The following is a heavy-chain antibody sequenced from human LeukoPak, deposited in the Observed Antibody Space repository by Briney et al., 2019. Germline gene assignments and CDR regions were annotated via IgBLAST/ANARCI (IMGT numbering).Heavy chain of an antibody. V-gene: IGHV3-23*01. D-gene: IGHD3-22*01. CDR1: GFTFSNAW. Sequence: PGGSLRLSCAASGFTFSNAWMTWVRQAPGKGLEWVSAISGSGGSTYYADSVKGRFTISRDNSKNTLYLQMNSLRAEDTAVYYCAKDALRPPTMIVVVDAFDIWGQGTMVTVSS. CDR2: ISGSGGST. J-gene: IGHJ3*02. CDR3: AKDALRPPTMIVVVDAFDI.